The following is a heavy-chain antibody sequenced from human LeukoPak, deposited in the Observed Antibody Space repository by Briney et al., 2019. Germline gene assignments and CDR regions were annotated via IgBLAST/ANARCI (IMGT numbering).Heavy chain of an antibody. V-gene: IGHV2-5*02. J-gene: IGHJ4*02. CDR1: GFSLSTSGVG. Sequence: SGPTLVKPTQTLTLTCTFSGFSLSTSGVGVGWIRQPPGKALEWLTLIYWDDDKRYSPSLESRLTVTKDTSKNQVVLTMTNMDPVDTATYYCAHTSRAVAGPCFDYWGQGTLVTVSS. CDR3: AHTSRAVAGPCFDY. CDR2: IYWDDDK. D-gene: IGHD6-19*01.